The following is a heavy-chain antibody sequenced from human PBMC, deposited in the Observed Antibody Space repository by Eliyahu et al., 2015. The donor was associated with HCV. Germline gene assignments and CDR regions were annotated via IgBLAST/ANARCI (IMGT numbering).Heavy chain of an antibody. V-gene: IGHV4-31*03. J-gene: IGHJ4*02. D-gene: IGHD2-15*01. CDR3: ATGVAPLPRQ. CDR2: IYSSGST. CDR1: GGSINSGNYY. Sequence: QVQLQESGPGLVKPSQTLSLTCLVXGGSINSGNYYWTXXRQHPEXGXEWIGYIYSSGSTFYNPSLKSRTTISMDASENEFSLNLSSVTAADTAIYFCATGVAPLPRQWGPGTLVTVSP.